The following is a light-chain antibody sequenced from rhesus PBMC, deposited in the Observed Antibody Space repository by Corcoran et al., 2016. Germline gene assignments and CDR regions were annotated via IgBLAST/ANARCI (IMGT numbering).Light chain of an antibody. CDR3: QHGYGAPHS. Sequence: DIQMTQSPSSLSTSVGDRVTITCRASENVNNYLNWYQQKPGKAPKLMIYKASTLRSGVPSRFCGSGSGTDYTFTISSLQPEDVATYYCQHGYGAPHSFGQGTKVEIK. J-gene: IGKJ2*01. CDR1: ENVNNY. V-gene: IGKV1-74*01. CDR2: KAS.